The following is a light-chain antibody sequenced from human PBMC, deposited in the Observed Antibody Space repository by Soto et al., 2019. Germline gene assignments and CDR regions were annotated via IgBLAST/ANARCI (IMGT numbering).Light chain of an antibody. CDR3: EPYNSWPPLYT. V-gene: IGKV3-15*01. J-gene: IGKJ2*01. CDR1: QSVSHN. CDR2: GAS. Sequence: EIVMTQSPATLSVSPGEGATLSCRASQSVSHNLAWYQQKPGQAPRLLIYGASTRATGIPTRFSGSGFGTEFTLTISSLQSEDFAVYYCEPYNSWPPLYTFGQGTKLEIK.